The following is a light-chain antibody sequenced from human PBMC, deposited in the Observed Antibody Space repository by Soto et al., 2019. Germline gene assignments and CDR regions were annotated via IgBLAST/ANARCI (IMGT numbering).Light chain of an antibody. V-gene: IGKV3-11*01. CDR3: QGRGSCPGT. CDR1: QSVSTY. CDR2: DAS. Sequence: RASSSSGASQSVSTYFAWYQQKPGQAPRLLIYDASTRATVFPARFSGSGSGTVFAFPLNSSSAEECAVYYCQGRGSCPGTFGGGTKVDIK. J-gene: IGKJ4*01.